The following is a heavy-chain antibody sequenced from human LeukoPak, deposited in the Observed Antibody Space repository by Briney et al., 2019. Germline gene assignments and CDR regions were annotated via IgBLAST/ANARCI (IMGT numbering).Heavy chain of an antibody. Sequence: SETLSLTCTVSGGSISSYYWSLIRQPPGKGLEWIGYIYYSGSTNYNPSLKSRVTISVDTSKNQFSLKLSPVTAADTAVYYCARRDSQFDYWGQGTLVTVSS. CDR3: ARRDSQFDY. D-gene: IGHD5-18*01. CDR1: GGSISSYY. V-gene: IGHV4-59*08. CDR2: IYYSGST. J-gene: IGHJ4*02.